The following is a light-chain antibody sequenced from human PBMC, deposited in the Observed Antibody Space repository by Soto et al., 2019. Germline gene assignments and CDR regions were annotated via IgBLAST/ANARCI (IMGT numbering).Light chain of an antibody. J-gene: IGKJ4*01. CDR3: MQGPHSPVS. CDR1: QSLLHSIGDNY. Sequence: DTVMTQSPLSLSVTPGEPASISCRASQSLLHSIGDNYLDWYVQKPGQSPQLLIYLVSNGASGVPERFSGSESGTDFTLKISRVEAEDVGVYYCMQGPHSPVSFGGGTKLEIK. V-gene: IGKV2-28*01. CDR2: LVS.